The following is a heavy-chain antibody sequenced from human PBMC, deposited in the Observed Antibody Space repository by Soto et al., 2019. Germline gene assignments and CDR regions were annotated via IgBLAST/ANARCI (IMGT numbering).Heavy chain of an antibody. J-gene: IGHJ4*02. V-gene: IGHV3-23*01. Sequence: GGSLTLSCPASGFTLSSFAMGWVRQASGKGLEWVSDISASGSSSTYADFVRGRFTVSRDNSNNTLFLQMNSLTVEYTAVYYCAKSRLVMTSSSFDSWGQGALVTVS. CDR3: AKSRLVMTSSSFDS. D-gene: IGHD2-21*02. CDR1: GFTLSSFA. CDR2: ISASGSSS.